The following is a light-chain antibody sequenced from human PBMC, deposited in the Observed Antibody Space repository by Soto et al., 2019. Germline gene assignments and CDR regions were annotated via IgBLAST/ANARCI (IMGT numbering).Light chain of an antibody. CDR1: QSISKY. CDR2: AAS. Sequence: DIPMTQSPSSLSASVGDRVTITCRSSQSISKYLSWYQQKPGKAPHLLIYAASSLQSGVPSRFSGSGSGTDFTLTISSLLPEDFATYFCQESHTSGTFGQGTKLEI. J-gene: IGKJ2*01. V-gene: IGKV1-39*01. CDR3: QESHTSGT.